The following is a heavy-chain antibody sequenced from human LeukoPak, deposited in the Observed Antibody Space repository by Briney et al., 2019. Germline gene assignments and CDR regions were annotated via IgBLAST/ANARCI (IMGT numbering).Heavy chain of an antibody. D-gene: IGHD6-13*01. V-gene: IGHV3-30*03. CDR2: ISYDGSNA. CDR3: AREDSLYSSSWYYFDY. CDR1: GFIFSNYG. J-gene: IGHJ4*02. Sequence: GGSLRLSSAASGFIFSNYGMHWVRQAPGKGLEWVAVISYDGSNAYYADSVKGRFTISRDNSKNTLDLQMNSLRAEDTAVYYCAREDSLYSSSWYYFDYWGQGTLVTVSS.